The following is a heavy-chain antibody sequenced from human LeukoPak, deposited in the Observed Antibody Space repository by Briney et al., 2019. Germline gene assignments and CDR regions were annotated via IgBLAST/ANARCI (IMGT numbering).Heavy chain of an antibody. CDR3: AGGYYDGSGYYWNYFDY. D-gene: IGHD3-22*01. V-gene: IGHV4-38-2*01. CDR2: ISHSGST. Sequence: SETLSLTCAVSDYPISRGNYWGWIRQPPGKGLEWIASISHSGSTYSNPSLKSRVTISVDTSKNQFSLKLSSVTAADTAVYYCAGGYYDGSGYYWNYFDYWGQGTLVTVSS. J-gene: IGHJ4*02. CDR1: DYPISRGNY.